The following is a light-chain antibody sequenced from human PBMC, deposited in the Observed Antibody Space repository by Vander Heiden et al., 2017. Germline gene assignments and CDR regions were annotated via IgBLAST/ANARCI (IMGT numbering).Light chain of an antibody. CDR1: RSVSSN. J-gene: IGKJ1*01. Sequence: EIVISHSPATLSVSPGERATLSCRASRSVSSNLAWYQQKPGQAPRLLIYGASIRATGIPARFSGSGSGTEFTLTISSLQSEDFAVYYYQQYNNWPKTFGQGTKVEIK. CDR3: QQYNNWPKT. V-gene: IGKV3D-15*01. CDR2: GAS.